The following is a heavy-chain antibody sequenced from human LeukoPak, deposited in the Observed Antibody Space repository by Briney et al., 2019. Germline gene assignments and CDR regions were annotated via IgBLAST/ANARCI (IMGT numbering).Heavy chain of an antibody. CDR1: GFTFSDYY. J-gene: IGHJ4*02. V-gene: IGHV3-11*01. CDR3: ARVLEQWLSPFDY. Sequence: GGSLRLSCAASGFTFSDYYISWIRQAPGKGLEWVSYISSSGSTIYYADSVKGRFTIARDNAKNSLYLQMNSLRAEDTAVYYCARVLEQWLSPFDYWGQGSLVTVSS. CDR2: ISSSGSTI. D-gene: IGHD6-19*01.